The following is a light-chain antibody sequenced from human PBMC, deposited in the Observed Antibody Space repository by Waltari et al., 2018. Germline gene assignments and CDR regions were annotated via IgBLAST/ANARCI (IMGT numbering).Light chain of an antibody. J-gene: IGLJ3*02. CDR3: ATWDYSLDGQV. CDR1: RSNIGAEV. CDR2: STN. V-gene: IGLV1-44*01. Sequence: QSVLTQPPSASGTPGQRVTITCSGSRSNIGAEVVNWYQVLPGTAPKLLIYSTNQRPSGVPERFSGYKSGTSASLAISGLQSEDEADYYCATWDYSLDGQVFGGGTKLTVL.